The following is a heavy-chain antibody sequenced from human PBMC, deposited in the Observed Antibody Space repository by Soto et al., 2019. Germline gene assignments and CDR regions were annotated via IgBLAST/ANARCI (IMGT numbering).Heavy chain of an antibody. CDR3: VKGIYGSGSTLDY. V-gene: IGHV3-64D*06. CDR1: GFTFSSYA. CDR2: ISSNGGST. D-gene: IGHD3-10*01. J-gene: IGHJ4*02. Sequence: PVGSLRLSCSASGFTFSSYAMHWVRQAPGKGLEYVSAISSNGGSTYYADSVKGRFTISRDNSKNTLYLQMSSLRAEDTAVYYCVKGIYGSGSTLDYWGQGTLVTVSS.